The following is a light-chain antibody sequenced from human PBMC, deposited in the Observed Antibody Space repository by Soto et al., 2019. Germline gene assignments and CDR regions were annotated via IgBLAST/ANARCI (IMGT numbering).Light chain of an antibody. J-gene: IGKJ1*01. CDR3: QQYNSYWWT. CDR1: QSISSW. Sequence: DIQMTQSPSTLSASVGDRVTITCRASQSISSWLAWYQQKPGKAPKLLIYDASSLESGVPSRFSGSGSGTVFPLTISSLQPDDFATYYCQQYNSYWWTFGQGTKVEIK. V-gene: IGKV1-5*01. CDR2: DAS.